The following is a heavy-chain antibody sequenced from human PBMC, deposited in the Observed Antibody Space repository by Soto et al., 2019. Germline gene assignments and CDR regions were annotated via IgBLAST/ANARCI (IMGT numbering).Heavy chain of an antibody. CDR2: IYYSGTT. CDR1: GGSMSSDDYY. D-gene: IGHD3-10*01. V-gene: IGHV4-30-4*01. J-gene: IGHJ6*02. CDR3: ARDKIWFGVLTHQCGMYV. Sequence: SETLSLTCTVSGGSMSSDDYYWTWIRQSPGKGLEWIGYIYYSGTTYYNPSLKSRVTISIDTSKNQFSLKLSSVTAADTAVYYCARDKIWFGVLTHQCGMYVWGQGTTVTVS.